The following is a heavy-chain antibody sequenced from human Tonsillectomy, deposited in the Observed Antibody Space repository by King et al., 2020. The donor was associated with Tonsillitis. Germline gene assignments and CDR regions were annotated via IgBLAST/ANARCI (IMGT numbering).Heavy chain of an antibody. V-gene: IGHV5-51*01. CDR3: SRLEGDTYSGVDY. CDR1: GYSFSTYW. J-gene: IGHJ4*02. Sequence: QLVQSGAEVKKPGESLKISCKGSGYSFSTYWIGWVRQMPGKGLEWMGITYPSDSDTRYSPSFQGQVTTSADKSIRTAYLQWGSLKASDTAMYYCSRLEGDTYSGVDYWGQGTLVTVSS. CDR2: TYPSDSDT. D-gene: IGHD2-21*01.